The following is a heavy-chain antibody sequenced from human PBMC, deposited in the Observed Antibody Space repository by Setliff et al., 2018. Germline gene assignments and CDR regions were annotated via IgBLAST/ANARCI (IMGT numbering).Heavy chain of an antibody. CDR3: VREYNGGGLT. CDR2: ISVYNGNT. V-gene: IGHV1-18*01. J-gene: IGHJ3*01. D-gene: IGHD1-26*01. Sequence: ASVKVSCKASGYTFTSYGFSWVRQAPGQGLEWMGRISVYNGNTNYGQKYQGRVAMTTDTSTNTVYMELRSLRSDDTAVYFCVREYNGGGLTWGQGTMVTVSS. CDR1: GYTFTSYG.